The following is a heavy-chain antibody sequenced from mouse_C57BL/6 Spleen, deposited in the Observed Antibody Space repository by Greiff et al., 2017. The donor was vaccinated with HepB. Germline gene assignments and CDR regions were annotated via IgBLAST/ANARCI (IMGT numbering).Heavy chain of an antibody. CDR2: IYPGDGDT. D-gene: IGHD2-1*01. V-gene: IGHV1-82*01. CDR3: ATLYGNLPMDY. J-gene: IGHJ4*01. CDR1: GYAFSSSW. Sequence: VQLQQSGPELVKPGASVKISCKASGYAFSSSWMNWVKQRPGKGLEWIGRIYPGDGDTNYNGKFKGKATLTADKSSSTAYMQLSSLTSEDSAVYFWATLYGNLPMDYWGQGTSVTVSS.